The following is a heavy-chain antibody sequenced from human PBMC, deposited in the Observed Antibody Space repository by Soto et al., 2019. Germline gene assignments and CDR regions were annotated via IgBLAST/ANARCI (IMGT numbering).Heavy chain of an antibody. CDR3: ARGGRGYSSAPRYYFDY. J-gene: IGHJ4*02. D-gene: IGHD5-18*01. CDR2: IIPIFATV. Sequence: QVQLVQSGSEVKKPGSSVKVSCKASGGSFSSNPISWVRQAPGQGLEWMAGIIPIFATVHYAQKFQGRVTITADESTSPAYRDLPSFRFKTTPVNFCARGGRGYSSAPRYYFDYWGQGTLVTVSS. CDR1: GGSFSSNP. V-gene: IGHV1-69*01.